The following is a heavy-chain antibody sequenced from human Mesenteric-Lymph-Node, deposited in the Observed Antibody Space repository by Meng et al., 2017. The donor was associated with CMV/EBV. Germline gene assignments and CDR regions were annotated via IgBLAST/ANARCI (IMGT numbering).Heavy chain of an antibody. D-gene: IGHD2-2*02. CDR1: GGSISSGGYY. CDR2: IYYSGST. Sequence: SETLSLTCTVSGGSISSGGYYWSWIRQHPGKGLEWIGYIYYSGSTYYNPSLKSRVTISVDTSKNQFSLKLSSVTAADTAVYYCARDPRDIVVVPAAIPWFDPWGQGTLVTVSS. J-gene: IGHJ5*02. CDR3: ARDPRDIVVVPAAIPWFDP. V-gene: IGHV4-31*03.